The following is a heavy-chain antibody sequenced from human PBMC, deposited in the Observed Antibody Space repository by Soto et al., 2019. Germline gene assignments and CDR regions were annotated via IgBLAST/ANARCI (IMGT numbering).Heavy chain of an antibody. D-gene: IGHD4-17*01. CDR2: ISGTSRTI. Sequence: PGGSLRLSCVGSGFTFSTYEMNWVRQAPGKGLEWVSYISGTSRTIYYADSVKGRFTISRDNAKNSLYLQMNSLRAEDTAVYYCAREKTRQVDSWGQGTLVTVSS. J-gene: IGHJ4*02. CDR1: GFTFSTYE. CDR3: AREKTRQVDS. V-gene: IGHV3-48*03.